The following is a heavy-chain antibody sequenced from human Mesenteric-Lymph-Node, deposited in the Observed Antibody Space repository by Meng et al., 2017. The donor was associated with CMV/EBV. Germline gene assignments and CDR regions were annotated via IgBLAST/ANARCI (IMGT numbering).Heavy chain of an antibody. CDR2: IYPADSDT. CDR3: ARHTTAYDSGNYFRY. D-gene: IGHD3-10*01. J-gene: IGHJ4*02. Sequence: SADWFDNYWIARVRQRPGEGLEWMGIIYPADSDTKYSPSFQGQVSFFADRSINTVYLQWASLEASDTAMYYCARHTTAYDSGNYFRYWGQGTLVTVSS. CDR1: ADWFDNYW. V-gene: IGHV5-51*01.